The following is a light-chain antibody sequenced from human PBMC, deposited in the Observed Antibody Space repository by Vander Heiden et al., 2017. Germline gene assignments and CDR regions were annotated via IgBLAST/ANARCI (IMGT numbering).Light chain of an antibody. CDR3: QQYGTSPPWT. CDR1: QTISRAY. Sequence: VSTPPPGPPSSSPGEGATRACRASQTISRAYIAWYRQKPGQAPRLRIYGAGSRATGIPDRFSGSGSGTDFTLTISRLEPEDFAVYYCQQYGTSPPWTFGQGTKVEVK. V-gene: IGKV3-20*01. CDR2: GAG. J-gene: IGKJ1*01.